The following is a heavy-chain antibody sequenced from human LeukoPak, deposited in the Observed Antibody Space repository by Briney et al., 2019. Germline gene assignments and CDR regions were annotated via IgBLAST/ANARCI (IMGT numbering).Heavy chain of an antibody. J-gene: IGHJ4*02. V-gene: IGHV1-69*01. CDR3: ARSRYSSGWYFGSSVDS. CDR2: IIPIFGTA. D-gene: IGHD6-19*01. CDR1: GGTFISYA. Sequence: SVKVSCKASGGTFISYAISWVRQAPGQGLEWMGGIIPIFGTANYAQKFQGRLTITADESTSTGYMELSSLRSEDTAVYYCARSRYSSGWYFGSSVDSWGQGTLVTVSS.